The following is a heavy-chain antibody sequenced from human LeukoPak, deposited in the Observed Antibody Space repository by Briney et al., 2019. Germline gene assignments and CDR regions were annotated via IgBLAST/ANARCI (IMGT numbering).Heavy chain of an antibody. CDR3: AKGQKLELRWYFDL. D-gene: IGHD1-7*01. CDR2: ISWDGGST. Sequence: GGSLRLSCAASGFTFDDYAMHWVRQAPGKGLEWVSLISWDGGSTYYADSVKGRFTISRDNSKNALYLQMNSPRAEDTALYYCAKGQKLELRWYFDLWGRGTLVTVSS. J-gene: IGHJ2*01. V-gene: IGHV3-43D*03. CDR1: GFTFDDYA.